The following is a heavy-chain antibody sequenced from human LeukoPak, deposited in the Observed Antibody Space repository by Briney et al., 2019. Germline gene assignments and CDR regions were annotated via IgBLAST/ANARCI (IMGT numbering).Heavy chain of an antibody. CDR2: ISYDGSNK. CDR1: GFTFSSYA. J-gene: IGHJ6*03. V-gene: IGHV3-30*01. D-gene: IGHD1-7*01. CDR3: ARGVVELELRYYYYYMDV. Sequence: PGGSLRLSCAASGFTFSSYAMHWVRQAPGKGLEWVAVISYDGSNKYYADSVKGRFTISRDNSKNTLYLQMNSLRAEDTAVYYCARGVVELELRYYYYYMDVWGNGTTVTVSS.